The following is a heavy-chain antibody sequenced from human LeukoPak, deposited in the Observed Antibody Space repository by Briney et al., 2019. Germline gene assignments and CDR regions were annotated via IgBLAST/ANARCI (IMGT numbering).Heavy chain of an antibody. CDR2: IIPIFGTA. Sequence: GSSVKVSCKASGGTFNSYAISWVRQAPGQGLEWMGGIIPIFGTANYAQKFQGRVTITADESTSTAYMELSSLRSEDTAVYYCASPRDNSSSWYPPLYYWGQGTLVTVSS. CDR1: GGTFNSYA. V-gene: IGHV1-69*13. CDR3: ASPRDNSSSWYPPLYY. J-gene: IGHJ4*02. D-gene: IGHD6-13*01.